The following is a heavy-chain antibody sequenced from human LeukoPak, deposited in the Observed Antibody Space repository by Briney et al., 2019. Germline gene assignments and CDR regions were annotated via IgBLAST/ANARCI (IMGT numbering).Heavy chain of an antibody. V-gene: IGHV3-69-1*01. Sequence: RTGGSLRLSCAASGFTFGDYWMTWVRQAPGKGLEWVSYISSSSTIYYADSVKGRFTISRDNAKNSLYLQMNSLRAEDTAVYYCARNPSGYSNPNWGQGTLVTVSS. D-gene: IGHD3-22*01. CDR2: ISSSSTI. CDR3: ARNPSGYSNPN. J-gene: IGHJ4*02. CDR1: GFTFGDYW.